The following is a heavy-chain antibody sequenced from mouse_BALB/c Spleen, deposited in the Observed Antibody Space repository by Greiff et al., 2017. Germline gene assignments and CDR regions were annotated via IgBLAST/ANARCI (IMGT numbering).Heavy chain of an antibody. J-gene: IGHJ2*01. V-gene: IGHV14-4*02. CDR2: IDPENGDT. Sequence: VHVKQSGAELVRSGASVKLSCTASGFNIKDYYMHWVKQRPEQGLEWIGWIDPENGDTEYAPKFQGKATMTADTSSNTAYLQLSSLTSEDTAVYYCNAYDYENFDYWGQGTTLTVSS. CDR3: NAYDYENFDY. CDR1: GFNIKDYY. D-gene: IGHD2-4*01.